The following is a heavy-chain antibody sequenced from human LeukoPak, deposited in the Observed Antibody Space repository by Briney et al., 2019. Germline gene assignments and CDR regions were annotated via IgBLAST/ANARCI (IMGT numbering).Heavy chain of an antibody. CDR3: ARYGTYYGMDV. V-gene: IGHV5-51*01. J-gene: IGHJ6*02. D-gene: IGHD3-10*01. Sequence: GESLKISCKGSGYSFTSTWIAWVRQMPGKGLECMGVIYPGDSDTRYSPSFQGQVTISADKSISTAYLQWSSLKASDTAIYYCARYGTYYGMDVWGQGTTVTVSS. CDR2: IYPGDSDT. CDR1: GYSFTSTW.